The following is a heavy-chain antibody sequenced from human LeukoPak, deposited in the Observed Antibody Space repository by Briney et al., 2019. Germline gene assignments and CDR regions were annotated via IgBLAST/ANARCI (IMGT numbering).Heavy chain of an antibody. CDR3: VREFYDSSGSYFRASAFDV. CDR2: FSYDGSNK. Sequence: PGGSLRLSCAASGFTLSPYAMHWVRQAPGKGLEWVALFSYDGSNKYYADSVKGRFTISRDNSKNTLYLQMNNLRAEDTAVYYCVREFYDSSGSYFRASAFDVWGQGTTVTVSS. CDR1: GFTLSPYA. J-gene: IGHJ3*01. D-gene: IGHD3-22*01. V-gene: IGHV3-30*01.